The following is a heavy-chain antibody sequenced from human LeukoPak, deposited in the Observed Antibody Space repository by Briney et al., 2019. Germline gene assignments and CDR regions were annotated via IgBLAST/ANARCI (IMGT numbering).Heavy chain of an antibody. D-gene: IGHD5-18*01. V-gene: IGHV3-23*01. CDR2: VSGSSHKI. CDR1: GFTFSNYA. J-gene: IGHJ1*01. CDR3: AGRPTGYSSGYIF. Sequence: GGSLRLSCVASGFTFSNYAMGWVRQAPNKGLDWVSVVSGSSHKIRYADSVKGRFTISRDNFENTLYLQMNNLRAEDTALYYCAGRPTGYSSGYIFWGQGALVTVSS.